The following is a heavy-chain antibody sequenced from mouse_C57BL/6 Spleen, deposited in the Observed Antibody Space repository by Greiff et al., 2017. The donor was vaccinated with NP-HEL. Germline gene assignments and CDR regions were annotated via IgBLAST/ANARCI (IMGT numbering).Heavy chain of an antibody. CDR1: GFNIKDDY. D-gene: IGHD2-5*01. Sequence: VQLKESGAELVRPGASVKLSCTASGFNIKDDYMHWVKQRPEQGLEWIGWIDPENGDTEYASKFQGKATITADTSSNTAYLQLSSLTSEDTAVYYCTLYSNYSWFAYWGQGTLDTVSA. J-gene: IGHJ3*01. CDR2: IDPENGDT. V-gene: IGHV14-4*01. CDR3: TLYSNYSWFAY.